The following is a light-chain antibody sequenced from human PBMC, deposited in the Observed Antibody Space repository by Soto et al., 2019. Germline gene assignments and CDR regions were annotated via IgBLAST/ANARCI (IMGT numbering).Light chain of an antibody. J-gene: IGKJ4*01. Sequence: EIVLTQSPGTLSLSPGETATLSCRARQTVRSTYLAWYQQKPGQAPRLLIYGASTRATGIPDRFSGSGSGTDFPLTISRLEPEDFAVYYCQQFGTSPPVTFGGGTKVA. CDR1: QTVRSTY. CDR3: QQFGTSPPVT. CDR2: GAS. V-gene: IGKV3-20*01.